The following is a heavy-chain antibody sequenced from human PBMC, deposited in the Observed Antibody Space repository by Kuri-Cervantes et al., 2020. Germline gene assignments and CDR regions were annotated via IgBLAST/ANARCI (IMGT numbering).Heavy chain of an antibody. CDR1: GFTFGDYA. V-gene: IGHV3-23*01. Sequence: GESLKISCTASGFTFGDYAMSWFRQAPGKGLEWVSAISGSGGSTYYADSVKGRFTISRNNFKNTLYLQMNSLRAEDTAVYYCAKVGDGIVVIPAAPRPFYMDVWGKGTTVTVSS. CDR3: AKVGDGIVVIPAAPRPFYMDV. J-gene: IGHJ6*03. D-gene: IGHD2-2*01. CDR2: ISGSGGST.